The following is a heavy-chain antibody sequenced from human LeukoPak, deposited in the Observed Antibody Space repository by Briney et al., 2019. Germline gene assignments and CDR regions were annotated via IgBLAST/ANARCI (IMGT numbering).Heavy chain of an antibody. CDR1: GGSISSGGYS. V-gene: IGHV4-30-2*01. CDR3: ARMVSPFNWYFDL. D-gene: IGHD2-8*01. J-gene: IGHJ2*01. CDR2: IYHTGST. Sequence: PSQTLSLTCAVSGGSISSGGYSWSWIRQPPGKGLEWIGYIYHTGSTYYNPSLESRLTLSVDRSKNQFSLRLGSVAAADTAVYYCARMVSPFNWYFDLWGRGTLVTVSS.